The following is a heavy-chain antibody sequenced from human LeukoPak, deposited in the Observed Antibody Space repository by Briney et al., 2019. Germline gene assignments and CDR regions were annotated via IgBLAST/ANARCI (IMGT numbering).Heavy chain of an antibody. J-gene: IGHJ4*02. CDR3: AREPQGQQLDY. Sequence: ASVKVSCKASGGTFISYAISWVRQAPGQGLEWMGGIIPIFGTANYAQKFQGRVTMTRDTSTSTVYMELSSLRSEDTAVYYCAREPQGQQLDYWGQGTLVTVSS. CDR1: GGTFISYA. CDR2: IIPIFGTA. D-gene: IGHD6-13*01. V-gene: IGHV1-69*05.